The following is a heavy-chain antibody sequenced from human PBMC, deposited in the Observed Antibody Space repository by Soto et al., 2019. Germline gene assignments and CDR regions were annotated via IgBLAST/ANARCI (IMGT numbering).Heavy chain of an antibody. J-gene: IGHJ4*02. CDR1: GFTFSTYA. V-gene: IGHV3-30-3*02. CDR2: TSYDGSDK. Sequence: QVQLVESGGGVVQPGRSLRLSCAASGFTFSTYALHWVRQAPGKGLEWVAVTSYDGSDKYYTDSVKGRFTISRDNSQNTVYLQMNSLRPDDTAVYYCAEAVGGWDSGWFLDFWGQGTLVTVSS. CDR3: AEAVGGWDSGWFLDF. D-gene: IGHD6-19*01.